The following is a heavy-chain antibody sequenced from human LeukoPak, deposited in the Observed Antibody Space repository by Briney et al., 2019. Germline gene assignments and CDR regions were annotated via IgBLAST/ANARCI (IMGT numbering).Heavy chain of an antibody. CDR3: ARGASSGWYRVFDY. CDR2: ISSSGSTI. V-gene: IGHV3-11*01. CDR1: GFTFSDYY. D-gene: IGHD6-19*01. Sequence: GGSLRLSCAASGFTFSDYYMSWIRQAPGKGLEWVSYISSSGSTIYYADSVKGRFTISRDNVKNSLYLQMNSLRAEDTAVYYCARGASSGWYRVFDYWGQGTLVTVSS. J-gene: IGHJ4*02.